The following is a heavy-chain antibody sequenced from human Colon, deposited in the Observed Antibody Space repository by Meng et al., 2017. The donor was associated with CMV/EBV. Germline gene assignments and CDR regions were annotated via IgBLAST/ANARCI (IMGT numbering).Heavy chain of an antibody. Sequence: SETLSLTCAVSGGSFSGYYWSWIRQPPGKGLEWIGEINHSGSTNYNPSLKSRVTISVDTSKNQFSLKLSSVTAADTAVYYCARGRSQSYDSSGYYTFPFDYWGQGTLVTVSS. J-gene: IGHJ4*02. CDR2: INHSGST. V-gene: IGHV4-34*01. CDR3: ARGRSQSYDSSGYYTFPFDY. D-gene: IGHD3-22*01. CDR1: GGSFSGYY.